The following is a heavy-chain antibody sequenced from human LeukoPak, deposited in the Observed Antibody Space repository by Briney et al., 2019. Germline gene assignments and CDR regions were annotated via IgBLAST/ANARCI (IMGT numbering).Heavy chain of an antibody. J-gene: IGHJ4*02. CDR1: GGSISSGGYY. D-gene: IGHD2-2*01. Sequence: SQTLSLTCTVSGGSISSGGYYWSWIRQHPGKGLEWIGYIYYSGSTYYNPSLKSRVTISVDTSKNQFSLKLSSVTAADTAVYYCARGGVPAANSRRYYFDYWGQGTLVTVSS. CDR2: IYYSGST. V-gene: IGHV4-31*03. CDR3: ARGGVPAANSRRYYFDY.